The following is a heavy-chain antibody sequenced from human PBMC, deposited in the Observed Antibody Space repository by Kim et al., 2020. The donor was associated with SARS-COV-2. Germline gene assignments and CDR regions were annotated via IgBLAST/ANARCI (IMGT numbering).Heavy chain of an antibody. CDR3: AKDFRAYSYVLHH. D-gene: IGHD5-18*01. V-gene: IGHV3-23*01. J-gene: IGHJ1*01. Sequence: CADSGKGQFTISRDNARTPLYLKVNSLRAEDTAVYYCAKDFRAYSYVLHHWGQGTLVTVSS.